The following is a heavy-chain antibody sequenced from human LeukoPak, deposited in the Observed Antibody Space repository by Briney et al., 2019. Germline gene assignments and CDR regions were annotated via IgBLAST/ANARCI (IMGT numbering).Heavy chain of an antibody. J-gene: IGHJ5*02. CDR2: ISFSKSST. Sequence: GGSLRLSCAASGFPFSSYAMSWVRQAPGKGLEWVSAISFSKSSTYYADSVRGRFTISRDNSKGTLYLQTNSLRVEDTAIYYCAKLAHPELRDCWFDPWGQGTLVTASS. V-gene: IGHV3-23*01. CDR1: GFPFSSYA. D-gene: IGHD3-10*01. CDR3: AKLAHPELRDCWFDP.